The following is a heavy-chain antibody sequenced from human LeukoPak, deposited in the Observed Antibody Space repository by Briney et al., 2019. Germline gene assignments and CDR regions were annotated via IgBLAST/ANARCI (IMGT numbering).Heavy chain of an antibody. J-gene: IGHJ4*02. CDR3: AGDEVRTGTPLDY. V-gene: IGHV3-21*01. D-gene: IGHD1-7*01. CDR2: ISSSSSYI. Sequence: PGGSLRLSCAASGFTFSSYSMNWVRQAPGKGLEWVSSISSSSSYIYYADSVKGRFTISRDNAKNSLYLQMNSLRAEDTAVYYCAGDEVRTGTPLDYWGQGTLVTVSS. CDR1: GFTFSSYS.